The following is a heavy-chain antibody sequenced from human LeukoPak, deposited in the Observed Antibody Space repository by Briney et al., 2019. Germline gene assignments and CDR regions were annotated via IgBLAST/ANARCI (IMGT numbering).Heavy chain of an antibody. D-gene: IGHD3-10*01. V-gene: IGHV4-59*01. Sequence: SETLSLTCTVSGGSISSYYWSWIRQPPGKGLEWIGYIYYSGSTNYNPSLKSRVTISVDTSKNQFSLKLSSVTAADTAVYYCARAPTDITMVRGVIDHFDYWGQGTLVTVSS. CDR2: IYYSGST. J-gene: IGHJ4*02. CDR1: GGSISSYY. CDR3: ARAPTDITMVRGVIDHFDY.